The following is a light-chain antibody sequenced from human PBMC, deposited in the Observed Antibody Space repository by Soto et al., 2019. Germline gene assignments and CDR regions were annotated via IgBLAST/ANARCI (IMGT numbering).Light chain of an antibody. Sequence: DIQMTQSPSTLSGNVGDRVTITCRASQTISSWLSWYQQKPGKAPKLLIYTASTLKSGVPSRFSGSGSGTEFTLTISSLQPDDFATYYCQHYNSYSEAFGQGTKVDIK. CDR2: TAS. J-gene: IGKJ1*01. CDR3: QHYNSYSEA. CDR1: QTISSW. V-gene: IGKV1-5*03.